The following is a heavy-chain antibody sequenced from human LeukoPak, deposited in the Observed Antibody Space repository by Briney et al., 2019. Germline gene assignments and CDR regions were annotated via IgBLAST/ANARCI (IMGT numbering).Heavy chain of an antibody. V-gene: IGHV3-7*01. D-gene: IGHD6-13*01. CDR2: IKQDGSEK. CDR1: GFTFSSYW. J-gene: IGHJ6*03. Sequence: PGGSLRLSCAASGFTFSSYWMSWVRQAPGKGLEWVANIKQDGSEKYYVDSVKGRFTISRDNAKNSLYLQMNSLRAEDTAVYYCARDEVGIAAPLQYYYYMDVWGKGTTVTVSS. CDR3: ARDEVGIAAPLQYYYYMDV.